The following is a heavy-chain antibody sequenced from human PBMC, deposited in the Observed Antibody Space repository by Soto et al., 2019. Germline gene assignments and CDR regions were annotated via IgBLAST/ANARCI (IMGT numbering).Heavy chain of an antibody. Sequence: PSETLSLTCTVSGGSISSGGYYWSWIRQHPGKGLEWIGYIYYSGSTYYNPSLKSRVTISVDTSKNQFSLKLSSVTAADTAVYYCARGRGINMIAGGYYFDYCGQGTLVTVYS. J-gene: IGHJ4*02. CDR3: ARGRGINMIAGGYYFDY. CDR1: GGSISSGGYY. CDR2: IYYSGST. D-gene: IGHD3-22*01. V-gene: IGHV4-31*03.